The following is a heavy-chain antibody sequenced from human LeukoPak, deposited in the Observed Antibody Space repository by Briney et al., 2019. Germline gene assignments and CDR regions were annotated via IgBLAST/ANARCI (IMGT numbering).Heavy chain of an antibody. D-gene: IGHD3-10*01. CDR3: ARGVLGRAFDI. CDR2: IYYSGST. Sequence: SETLSLTCTVSGGSVSSGSYYWSWIRQPPGKGLEWIGYIYYSGSTNYNPSLKSRVTISVDTSKNQFSLKLSSVIAADTAVYYCARGVLGRAFDIWGQGTMVTVSS. CDR1: GGSVSSGSYY. V-gene: IGHV4-61*01. J-gene: IGHJ3*02.